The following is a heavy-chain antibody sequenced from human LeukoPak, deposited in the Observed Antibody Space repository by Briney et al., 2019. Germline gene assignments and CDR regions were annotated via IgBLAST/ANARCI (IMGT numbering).Heavy chain of an antibody. V-gene: IGHV1-46*01. CDR2: INPSDCST. CDR3: ASNAKTMIRGHQKWFDP. J-gene: IGHJ5*02. D-gene: IGHD3-10*01. CDR1: GYSFTSYY. Sequence: ASVNVSFKASGYSFTSYYMHWVRQAPGQGLDWMGIINPSDCSTKYAQKFQGRIDMTRDTSTSTVYMELTSLRSQATAVYYCASNAKTMIRGHQKWFDPWGQGTLVTVCS.